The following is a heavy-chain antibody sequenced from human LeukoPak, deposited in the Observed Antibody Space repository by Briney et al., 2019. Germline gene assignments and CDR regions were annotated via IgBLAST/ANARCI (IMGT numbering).Heavy chain of an antibody. J-gene: IGHJ4*02. V-gene: IGHV3-30*02. D-gene: IGHD1-1*01. CDR3: AKENAGYLFDY. CDR2: IRYDGNNK. CDR1: GFTFSSYG. Sequence: GGSLRLSCEASGFTFSSYGMHWVRQAPGKGLEWVASIRYDGNNKYYADSVKGRSTISRDNSKNTLYLQMNSLRAEDTAVYYCAKENAGYLFDYWGQGTLVTVSS.